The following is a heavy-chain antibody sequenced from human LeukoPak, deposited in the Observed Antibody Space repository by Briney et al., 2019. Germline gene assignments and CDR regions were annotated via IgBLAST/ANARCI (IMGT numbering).Heavy chain of an antibody. J-gene: IGHJ4*02. Sequence: SETLSLTCAVYGGSFSGYYWSWIRQPPGKGLEWIGEINHSGSTNYNPSLKSRVTISVDTSKNQFSLKLNSVTPEDTAVYYCARERYSSGWYYFDYWGQGTLVTVSS. CDR2: INHSGST. CDR1: GGSFSGYY. D-gene: IGHD6-19*01. CDR3: ARERYSSGWYYFDY. V-gene: IGHV4-34*01.